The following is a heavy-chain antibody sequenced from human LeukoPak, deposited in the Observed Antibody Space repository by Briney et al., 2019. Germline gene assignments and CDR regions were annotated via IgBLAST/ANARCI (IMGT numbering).Heavy chain of an antibody. CDR3: ARDRVGRLERHNWFDP. CDR2: INAGNGNT. V-gene: IGHV1-3*01. CDR1: GYTFTSYA. D-gene: IGHD1-1*01. J-gene: IGHJ5*02. Sequence: GASVKVSCKASGYTFTSYAMHWVRQAPGQRLEWMGWINAGNGNTKYSQKFQGRVTITRDTSGGTAYMELSSLRSEDTAVYYCARDRVGRLERHNWFDPWGQGTLVTVSS.